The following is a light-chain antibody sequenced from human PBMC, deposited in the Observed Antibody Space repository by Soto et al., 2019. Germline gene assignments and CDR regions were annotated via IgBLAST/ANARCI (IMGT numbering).Light chain of an antibody. Sequence: QSVLTQPPSASGTPGQRVTISCSGSSSNIGSNYVYWYQQLPGTAPKLLIYRNNQRPSGVPDRFSGSKSGTSASLAISGLRSDDEADYYCAAWDDSSWVFGGGTKLTVL. CDR3: AAWDDSSWV. V-gene: IGLV1-47*01. J-gene: IGLJ3*02. CDR2: RNN. CDR1: SSNIGSNY.